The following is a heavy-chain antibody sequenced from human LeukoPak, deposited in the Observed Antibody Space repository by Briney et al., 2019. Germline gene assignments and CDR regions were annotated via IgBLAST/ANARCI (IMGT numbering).Heavy chain of an antibody. Sequence: GRSLRLSCAASGFTFDDYAMHWVRQAPGKGLEWVSGISWNSGSVGYADSVKGRFTISRDNAKNSLYLQMNSLRAEDTALYYCAKAYYYDSSGYWFDPWGQGTLVTVSS. CDR1: GFTFDDYA. CDR3: AKAYYYDSSGYWFDP. J-gene: IGHJ5*02. D-gene: IGHD3-22*01. CDR2: ISWNSGSV. V-gene: IGHV3-9*01.